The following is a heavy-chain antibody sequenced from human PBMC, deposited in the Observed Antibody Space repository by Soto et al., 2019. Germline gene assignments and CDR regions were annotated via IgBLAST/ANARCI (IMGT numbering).Heavy chain of an antibody. CDR2: MFYSGTA. CDR3: ARAVDRDLPAY. D-gene: IGHD2-15*01. Sequence: TLSLTCTVSGASISRGGYSWSWIRQHPGKGLEWIGYMFYSGTAHYNPSLQSRVTLSLDTFNNHFYLNLTSMTVADSAVYYCARAVDRDLPAYRGPRTPVIVSS. CDR1: GASISRGGYS. J-gene: IGHJ4*02. V-gene: IGHV4-31*03.